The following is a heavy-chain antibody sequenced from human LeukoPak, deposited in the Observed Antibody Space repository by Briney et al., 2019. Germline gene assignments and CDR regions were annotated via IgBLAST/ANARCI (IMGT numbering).Heavy chain of an antibody. J-gene: IGHJ6*03. V-gene: IGHV1-2*02. CDR1: GYTFTGYY. CDR3: ARDRLWFGELLVRYYYMDV. Sequence: ASVKVSCKASGYTFTGYYMHWVRQAPGQGLEWMGWINPNSGGTNYAQKFQGRVTMTRDTSISTAYMELSRLRSDDTAVYYCARDRLWFGELLVRYYYMDVWGKGTTVTVSS. CDR2: INPNSGGT. D-gene: IGHD3-10*01.